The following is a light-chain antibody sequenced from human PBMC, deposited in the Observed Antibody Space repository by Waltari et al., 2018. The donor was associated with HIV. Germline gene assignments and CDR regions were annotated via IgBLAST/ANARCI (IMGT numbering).Light chain of an antibody. CDR3: SSYESINNHVV. J-gene: IGLJ2*01. Sequence: QSALTQPPSASGSLGQSVTISCTGTGSALGCFDYVSWFQQHPGKVPKLIIYEVTQRPSGVPDRFSGSKSGNTASLTVSGLQADDEADYYCSSYESINNHVVFGGGTSLTVL. V-gene: IGLV2-8*01. CDR1: GSALGCFDY. CDR2: EVT.